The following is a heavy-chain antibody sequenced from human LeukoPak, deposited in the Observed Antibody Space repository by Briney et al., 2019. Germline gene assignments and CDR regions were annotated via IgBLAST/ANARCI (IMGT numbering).Heavy chain of an antibody. Sequence: GVSLKISCKGSGYSFTDYWIGWVRQMPGKGLDWMGIIYPGDSDTRYSPSFQGQVTISADKSISTAYLQWSSLKASDTAMYYCASHRAGGGSGLDYWGQGTLVTVSS. V-gene: IGHV5-51*01. CDR3: ASHRAGGGSGLDY. CDR2: IYPGDSDT. CDR1: GYSFTDYW. D-gene: IGHD2-15*01. J-gene: IGHJ4*02.